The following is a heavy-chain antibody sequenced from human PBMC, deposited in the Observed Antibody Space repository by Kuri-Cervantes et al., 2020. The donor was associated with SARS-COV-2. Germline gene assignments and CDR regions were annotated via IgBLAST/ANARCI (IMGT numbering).Heavy chain of an antibody. Sequence: SQTLSLTCAVSGVPVTGGTYSWAWIRQPPGKGLEWIGYIYYSGSTNYNPSLKSRVTISVDTSKNQFSLKLSSVTAADTAVYYCARDPNANHNNWFDPWGQGTLVTVSS. D-gene: IGHD4/OR15-4a*01. CDR2: IYYSGST. CDR1: GVPVTGGTYS. CDR3: ARDPNANHNNWFDP. J-gene: IGHJ5*02. V-gene: IGHV4-61*01.